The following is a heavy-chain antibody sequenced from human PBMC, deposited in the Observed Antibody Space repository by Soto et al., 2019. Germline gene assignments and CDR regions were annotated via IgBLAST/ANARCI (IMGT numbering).Heavy chain of an antibody. V-gene: IGHV3-30*18. J-gene: IGHJ5*02. CDR1: GFTFSSYG. Sequence: QVQLVESGGGVVQPGRSLRLSCAASGFTFSSYGMHWVHQAPGKGLEWVAVISYDGNNKYYGDSVKGRFTISRDDSKNTVFLEMNSLRDEDTAVYSCAKDPRPCTRGVCLHNWVDPWGQGTLVTVSS. D-gene: IGHD2-8*02. CDR2: ISYDGNNK. CDR3: AKDPRPCTRGVCLHNWVDP.